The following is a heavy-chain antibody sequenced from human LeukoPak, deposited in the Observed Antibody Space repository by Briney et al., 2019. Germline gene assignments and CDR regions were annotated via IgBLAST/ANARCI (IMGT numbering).Heavy chain of an antibody. V-gene: IGHV4-31*03. CDR1: GGSISSGGYY. CDR2: IYYSGST. J-gene: IGHJ5*02. Sequence: SETLSLTCTVSGGSISSGGYYWTWIRQHPGKGLEWIGNIYYSGSTYHNPSLKSRVTISVDTSKNQFSLRLSSVTAADTAVYYCAREATLQRLNWFDPWAREPWSPSPQ. D-gene: IGHD6-25*01. CDR3: AREATLQRLNWFDP.